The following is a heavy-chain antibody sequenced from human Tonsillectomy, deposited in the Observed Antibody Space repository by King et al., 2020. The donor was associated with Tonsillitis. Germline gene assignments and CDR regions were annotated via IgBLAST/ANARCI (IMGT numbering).Heavy chain of an antibody. D-gene: IGHD3-3*01. J-gene: IGHJ3*02. CDR3: AGELLTIFGVVIIGAFVI. CDR2: IYYSGST. CDR1: SSYY. Sequence: SSYYWGWIRQPPGKGLEWIWSIYYSGSTYYNPSLKSRVTISVDTSTNQFSLKLRSVTAADTSVSYCAGELLTIFGVVIIGAFVIWGTGPIDTVSS. V-gene: IGHV4-39*02.